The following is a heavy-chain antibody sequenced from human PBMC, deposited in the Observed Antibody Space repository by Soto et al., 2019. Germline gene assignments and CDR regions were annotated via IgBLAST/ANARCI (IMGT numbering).Heavy chain of an antibody. J-gene: IGHJ4*02. CDR1: GFTFSSYW. CDR3: ATADGGNFPPGD. D-gene: IGHD2-21*02. Sequence: EVQLVESGGGLVQPGGSLRLSCAASGFTFSSYWMHWVRQAPGKGLLWVSYINREGTTTVYADSVKGRFTISRDNAKNTLYLQMNGLRAEDTAVYYCATADGGNFPPGDWGQGSLVTVSS. V-gene: IGHV3-74*02. CDR2: INREGTTT.